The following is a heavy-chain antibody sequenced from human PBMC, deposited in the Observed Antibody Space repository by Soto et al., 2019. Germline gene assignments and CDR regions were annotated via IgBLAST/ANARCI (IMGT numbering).Heavy chain of an antibody. V-gene: IGHV3-48*02. CDR1: GFTFSSYS. J-gene: IGHJ4*02. CDR2: ISSSSSTI. D-gene: IGHD3-22*01. CDR3: ARSGERGYYYDSSGYYYFDY. Sequence: GGSLRLSCAASGFTFSSYSMNWVRQAPGKGLEWVSYISSSSSTIYYADSVKGRFTISRDNAKNSLYLQMNSLRDEDTAVYYCARSGERGYYYDSSGYYYFDYWGQGTLVTVS.